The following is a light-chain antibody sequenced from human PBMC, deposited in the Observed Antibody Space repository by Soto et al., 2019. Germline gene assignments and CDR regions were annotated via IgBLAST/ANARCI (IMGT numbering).Light chain of an antibody. CDR3: QETYNIPLT. CDR1: QSISSY. Sequence: DNPMTQTPSSVSASVGDRVTITCRASQSISSYLSWYHQKPGTAPKLLIYAASNLQSGVPSRFSGSGSGTDFTLTISGLQPEDSATYYCQETYNIPLTFGGGTKVEIK. V-gene: IGKV1-39*01. CDR2: AAS. J-gene: IGKJ4*01.